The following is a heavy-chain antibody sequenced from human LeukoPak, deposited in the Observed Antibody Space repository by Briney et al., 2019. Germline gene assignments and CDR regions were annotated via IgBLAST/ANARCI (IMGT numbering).Heavy chain of an antibody. Sequence: ASVKVSCKASGGTFSSYAISWVRQAPGQGLEWMAWISVYNDNTNYAQKFQGRVTVTTDTSTSTAYMELRSLRSDDTAMYYCARGSNYYPYGMDVWGQGTTVTVSS. J-gene: IGHJ6*02. D-gene: IGHD4-11*01. V-gene: IGHV1-18*01. CDR2: ISVYNDNT. CDR3: ARGSNYYPYGMDV. CDR1: GGTFSSYA.